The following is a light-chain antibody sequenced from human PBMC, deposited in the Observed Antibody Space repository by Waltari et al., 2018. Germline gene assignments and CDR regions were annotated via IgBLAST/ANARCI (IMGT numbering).Light chain of an antibody. Sequence: QSALTQPASVSGSPGQSITIPCTGTSSDVGGYNYVSWYQHHPGKAPKIMIYDVNDRPSGVSNRFSGSKSGNTASLTISGLQAEDEADYYCSSYRRSDIVVCGGGTKLTVL. J-gene: IGLJ2*01. CDR3: SSYRRSDIVV. V-gene: IGLV2-14*03. CDR2: DVN. CDR1: SSDVGGYNY.